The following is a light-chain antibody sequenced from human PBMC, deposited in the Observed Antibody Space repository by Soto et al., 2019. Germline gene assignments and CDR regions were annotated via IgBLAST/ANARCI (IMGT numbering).Light chain of an antibody. CDR2: EVT. J-gene: IGLJ2*01. Sequence: QSALTQPPSASGSPGESVTISCTGSSGDIGAFKYVSWFQQFPGKAPKLIIYEVTERPSGVPVRFSGSKSDNTASLTVSGLQPDDEGIYFCSAYAGFNTLLFGGGTKLTVL. V-gene: IGLV2-8*01. CDR3: SAYAGFNTLL. CDR1: SGDIGAFKY.